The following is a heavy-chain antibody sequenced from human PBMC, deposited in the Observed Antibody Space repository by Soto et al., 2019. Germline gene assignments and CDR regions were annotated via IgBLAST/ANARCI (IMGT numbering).Heavy chain of an antibody. CDR2: INSDGSST. J-gene: IGHJ4*02. V-gene: IGHV3-74*01. CDR3: ARDASSWYYFDY. Sequence: VLLVESGGGLVQPGGSLRLSCAASGFTFSSYWMHWVRQAPEKGLVWVSRINSDGSSTSYADSVKGRFTISRDNAKNTLYLQMNSLRAEDTAVYYCARDASSWYYFDYWGQGTLATVSS. D-gene: IGHD6-13*01. CDR1: GFTFSSYW.